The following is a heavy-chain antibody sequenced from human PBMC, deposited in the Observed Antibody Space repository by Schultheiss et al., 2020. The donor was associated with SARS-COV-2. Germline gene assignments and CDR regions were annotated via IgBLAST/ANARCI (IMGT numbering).Heavy chain of an antibody. Sequence: SETLSLTCAVSVYSISSGGYYWSWIRQPPGKRLEWIGYIYYSGSTYYNPSLKSRVTISVDTSKNQFSLKLSSVTAADTAAYYCARAIYDSGGDYYYFDYWGQGTLVTVSS. D-gene: IGHD3-22*01. CDR1: VYSISSGGYY. J-gene: IGHJ4*02. CDR2: IYYSGST. CDR3: ARAIYDSGGDYYYFDY. V-gene: IGHV4-30-4*07.